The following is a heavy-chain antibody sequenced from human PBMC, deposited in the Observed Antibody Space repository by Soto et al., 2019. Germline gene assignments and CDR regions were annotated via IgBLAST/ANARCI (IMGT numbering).Heavy chain of an antibody. CDR3: ARYDGDYYYYGMDV. CDR1: GFTFSSYG. CDR2: IWYDGSNK. V-gene: IGHV3-33*01. J-gene: IGHJ6*02. D-gene: IGHD4-17*01. Sequence: GGSLRLSCAASGFTFSSYGMHWVRQAPGKGLEWVAVIWYDGSNKYYADSVKGRFTISRDNSKNTLYLQMNSLRAEDTAVYYCARYDGDYYYYGMDVWGQGTTVTVSS.